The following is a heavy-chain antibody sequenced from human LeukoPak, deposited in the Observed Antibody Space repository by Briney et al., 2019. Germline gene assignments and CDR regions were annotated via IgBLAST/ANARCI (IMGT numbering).Heavy chain of an antibody. J-gene: IGHJ4*02. CDR1: GYSISSGYW. D-gene: IGHD4-17*01. CDR3: ARNGDYSADS. V-gene: IGHV4-4*02. CDR2: VHHSGRT. Sequence: SETLSLTCAVSGYSISSGYWWSWVRQPPGKGLEWIGEVHHSGRTNYNPSLKSRVTMSVDKSKNQFSLKLTPVTAADTAVYYCARNGDYSADSWGQGTLLTVSP.